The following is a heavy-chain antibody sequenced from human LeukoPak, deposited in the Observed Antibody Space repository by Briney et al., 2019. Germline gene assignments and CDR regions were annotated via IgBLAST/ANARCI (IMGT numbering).Heavy chain of an antibody. CDR2: IIPIFGTA. Sequence: ASVKVSCKASGGTFSSYAISWVRQAPGQGLEWMGGIIPIFGTANYAQKFQGRVTITTDESTSTAYMELSSLRSEDTAVYYCARRPLGDCTNGVCYTEGFDYWGQGTLVTVSS. CDR1: GGTFSSYA. CDR3: ARRPLGDCTNGVCYTEGFDY. D-gene: IGHD2-8*01. V-gene: IGHV1-69*05. J-gene: IGHJ4*02.